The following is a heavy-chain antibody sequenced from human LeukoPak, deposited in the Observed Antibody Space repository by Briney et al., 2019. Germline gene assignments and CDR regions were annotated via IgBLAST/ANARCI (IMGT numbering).Heavy chain of an antibody. Sequence: GASVKVSCKASGGTFSSYAISWVRQAPGQGLEWMGRIIPIFGTANYAQKFQGRVTITTDESTSTAYMELSSLRSEDTAVYYCARFAPSPRYYYDSSGSLGYFQHWGQGTLVTVSS. CDR2: IIPIFGTA. D-gene: IGHD3-22*01. J-gene: IGHJ1*01. CDR3: ARFAPSPRYYYDSSGSLGYFQH. CDR1: GGTFSSYA. V-gene: IGHV1-69*05.